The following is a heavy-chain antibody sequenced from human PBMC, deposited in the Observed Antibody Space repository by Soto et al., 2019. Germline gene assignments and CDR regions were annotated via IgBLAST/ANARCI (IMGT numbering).Heavy chain of an antibody. V-gene: IGHV3-48*01. Sequence: GGSLRLSCAASGFTFSSYSMNWVRQAPGKGLEWVSYISSSSSTIYYADSVKGRFTISRDNAKNSLYLQMNSQRAEDTAVYYCATGFDTMVRGAPGWYYYMDVWGKGTTVTVSS. J-gene: IGHJ6*03. CDR3: ATGFDTMVRGAPGWYYYMDV. D-gene: IGHD3-10*01. CDR1: GFTFSSYS. CDR2: ISSSSSTI.